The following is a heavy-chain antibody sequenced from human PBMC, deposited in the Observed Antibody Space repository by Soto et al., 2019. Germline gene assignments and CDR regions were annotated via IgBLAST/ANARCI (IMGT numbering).Heavy chain of an antibody. V-gene: IGHV3-23*01. CDR1: GFTFSSYA. D-gene: IGHD6-13*01. CDR2: ISGSGGST. Sequence: PGGSLRLSCAASGFTFSSYAMSWVRQATGKGLEWVSAISGSGGSTYYADSVKGRFTISRDNSKNTLYLQMNSLRAEDTAVYYCAKDSQPGSSWYARMDVWGQGTTVTVSS. CDR3: AKDSQPGSSWYARMDV. J-gene: IGHJ6*02.